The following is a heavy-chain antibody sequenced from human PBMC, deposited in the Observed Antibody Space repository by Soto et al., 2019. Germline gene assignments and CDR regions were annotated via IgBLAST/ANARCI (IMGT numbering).Heavy chain of an antibody. Sequence: WETLSLTFAVYGGSLSGYYWSWIRQPPGKGLEWIGEINHSGSTNYNPSLKSRVTISVDTSKNQFSLKLSSVTAADTAVYYCARGLRITMVRGGYYGMDVWGQGTTVTVS. D-gene: IGHD3-10*01. CDR1: GGSLSGYY. V-gene: IGHV4-34*01. CDR2: INHSGST. J-gene: IGHJ6*02. CDR3: ARGLRITMVRGGYYGMDV.